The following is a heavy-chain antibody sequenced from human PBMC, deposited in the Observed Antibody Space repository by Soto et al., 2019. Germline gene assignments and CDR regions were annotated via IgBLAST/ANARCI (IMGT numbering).Heavy chain of an antibody. Sequence: PSETLSLTCTVSGGSISSGGYYWSWIRQHPGKGLEWIGYIYYSGSTYYNPSLKSRVTISVDTSKNQFSLKLNSVTAADTAVHYCARAMLYCSGGSCYPNWFDPWGQGTLVTVSS. V-gene: IGHV4-31*03. D-gene: IGHD2-15*01. CDR3: ARAMLYCSGGSCYPNWFDP. CDR1: GGSISSGGYY. CDR2: IYYSGST. J-gene: IGHJ5*02.